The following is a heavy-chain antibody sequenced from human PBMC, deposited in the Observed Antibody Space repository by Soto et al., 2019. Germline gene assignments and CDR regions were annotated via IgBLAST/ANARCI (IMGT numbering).Heavy chain of an antibody. CDR2: IGTAGDT. Sequence: GGSLRLSCAASGFTFCSYDMHWVRQATGKGLEWVSAIGTAGDTYYPGSVKGRFTISRENAKNSLYLQMNSLRAGDTAVYYCARAASCGGDCSYYFYGMDVWGQGTTVTVS. V-gene: IGHV3-13*04. D-gene: IGHD2-21*02. J-gene: IGHJ6*02. CDR3: ARAASCGGDCSYYFYGMDV. CDR1: GFTFCSYD.